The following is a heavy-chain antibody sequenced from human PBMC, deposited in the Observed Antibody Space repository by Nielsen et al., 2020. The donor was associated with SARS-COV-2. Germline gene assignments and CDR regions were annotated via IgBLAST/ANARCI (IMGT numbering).Heavy chain of an antibody. CDR3: TRGQAAAGVDAFDI. CDR1: GFTFGDYA. J-gene: IGHJ3*02. V-gene: IGHV3-49*03. D-gene: IGHD6-13*01. CDR2: IRSKAYGGTT. Sequence: GESLKISCTASGFTFGDYAMSWFRQAPGKGLEWVGFIRSKAYGGTTEYAASVKGRFTISRDDSKSIAYLQMNSLKTEDTAVYYCTRGQAAAGVDAFDIWGQGTMVTVSS.